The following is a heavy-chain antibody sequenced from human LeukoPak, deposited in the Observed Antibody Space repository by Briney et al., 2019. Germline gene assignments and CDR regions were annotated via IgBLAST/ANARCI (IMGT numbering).Heavy chain of an antibody. CDR2: INHSGST. D-gene: IGHD3-10*01. V-gene: IGHV4-34*01. J-gene: IGHJ4*02. CDR3: ARDAGGYYGSGSYYLPFDY. CDR1: GGSFSGYY. Sequence: PSETLSLTCAVYGGSFSGYYWSWIRQPPGKGLEWIGEINHSGSTNYNPSLKSRVTISVDTSKNQFSLKLSSVTAADTAVYYCARDAGGYYGSGSYYLPFDYWGQGTLVTVSS.